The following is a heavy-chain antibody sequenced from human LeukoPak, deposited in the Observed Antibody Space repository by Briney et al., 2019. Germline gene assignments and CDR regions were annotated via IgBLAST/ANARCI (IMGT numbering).Heavy chain of an antibody. CDR1: GGTFSSYA. J-gene: IGHJ4*02. D-gene: IGHD2-2*01. CDR2: IIPIFGTA. Sequence: GASVKVSCKASGGTFSSYAISWVRQAPGQGLEWMGGIIPIFGTANYAQKFQGRVTITADESTSTAYMELSSLRSEDTAVYYCARDSPYCSSTSCPIDYWGQGTLVTVSS. CDR3: ARDSPYCSSTSCPIDY. V-gene: IGHV1-69*13.